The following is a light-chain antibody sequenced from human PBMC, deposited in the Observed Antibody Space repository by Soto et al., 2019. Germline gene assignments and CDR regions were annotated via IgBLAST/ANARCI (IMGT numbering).Light chain of an antibody. J-gene: IGKJ5*01. V-gene: IGKV2D-29*02. Sequence: ELTQTTLSLSVAPGQPASISCKSSQSLLHITGETFLFWYLQKPGQSPQLLIYEVSTRVSGVPDRFSGSGSGTDFTLEISRVETDDVGIYYCMQSTQLPPTFGQGTRLE. CDR1: QSLLHITGETF. CDR3: MQSTQLPPT. CDR2: EVS.